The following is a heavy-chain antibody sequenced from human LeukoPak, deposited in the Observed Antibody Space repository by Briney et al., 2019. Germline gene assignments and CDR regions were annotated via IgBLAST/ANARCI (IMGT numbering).Heavy chain of an antibody. J-gene: IGHJ3*02. CDR1: GGSISGYY. D-gene: IGHD3-9*01. CDR3: ARGLRYFDWLFHAKTDAFDI. CDR2: IYYSGST. V-gene: IGHV4-59*12. Sequence: SETLSLTCTVSGGSISGYYWSWIRQPPGKGLEWIGYIYYSGSTNYNPSLKSRVTISVDTSKNQFSLKLSSVTAADTAVYYCARGLRYFDWLFHAKTDAFDIWGQGTMVTVSS.